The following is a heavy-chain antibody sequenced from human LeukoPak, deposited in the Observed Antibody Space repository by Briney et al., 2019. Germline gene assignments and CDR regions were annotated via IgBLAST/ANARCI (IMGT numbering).Heavy chain of an antibody. V-gene: IGHV4-59*08. J-gene: IGHJ4*02. Sequence: PSETLSLTCTVSGGSISGYYWSWIRQPPGKGLEWIANIYNSGNTKYNPSLKSRVTISVDTSKNQFSLKLSSVTAADTAVYYCARLFDDSNYFDYWGQGTLVTVSS. D-gene: IGHD4-11*01. CDR3: ARLFDDSNYFDY. CDR2: IYNSGNT. CDR1: GGSISGYY.